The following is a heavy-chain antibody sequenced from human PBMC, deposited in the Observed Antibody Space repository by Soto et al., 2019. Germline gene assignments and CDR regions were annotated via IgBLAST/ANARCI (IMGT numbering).Heavy chain of an antibody. J-gene: IGHJ4*02. CDR1: GGSVSSGSYY. Sequence: SETLSLTCTVSGGSVSSGSYYWSWIRQPPGKGLEWIGYIYYSGSTNNNPSLKSRITISIDTSKNHFSLKLSSVTAADTVMYFCAKLLVRGGNQFDYWGRGTRGTVSS. V-gene: IGHV4-61*03. CDR3: AKLLVRGGNQFDY. CDR2: IYYSGST. D-gene: IGHD3-10*01.